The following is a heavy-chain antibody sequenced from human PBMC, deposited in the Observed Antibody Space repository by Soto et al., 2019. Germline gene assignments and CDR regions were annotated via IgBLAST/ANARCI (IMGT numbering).Heavy chain of an antibody. Sequence: ASVKVSCKASGYTFTSYGIIWVRQAPGQGLEWMGWISGYNGATSYAQKFQGRVTMTTDTSTSTAFMEVRGLRSDDTAMYFCARGGGVQQVAHWYFDLWGRGTLVTVSS. J-gene: IGHJ2*01. D-gene: IGHD6-13*01. CDR2: ISGYNGAT. CDR3: ARGGGVQQVAHWYFDL. CDR1: GYTFTSYG. V-gene: IGHV1-18*01.